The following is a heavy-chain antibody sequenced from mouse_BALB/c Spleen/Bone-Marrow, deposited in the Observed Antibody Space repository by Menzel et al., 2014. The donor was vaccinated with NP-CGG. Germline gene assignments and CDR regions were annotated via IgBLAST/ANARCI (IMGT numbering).Heavy chain of an antibody. J-gene: IGHJ2*01. D-gene: IGHD1-2*01. CDR1: GYAFSAYW. CDR2: IYPGDGDT. V-gene: IGHV1-80*01. CDR3: TRSTATFDY. Sequence: VQLQQSGAELVRPGSSVKISCRASGYAFSAYWMNWVKQRPGQGLEWIGQIYPGDGDTNYNGKFKGKATLTADKSSSTAYMQLSSLTSEDSAVYFCTRSTATFDYWGQGTTLTVSS.